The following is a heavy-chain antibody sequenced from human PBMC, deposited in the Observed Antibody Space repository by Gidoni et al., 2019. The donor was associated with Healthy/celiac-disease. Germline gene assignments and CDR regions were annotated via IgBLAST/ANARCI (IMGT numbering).Heavy chain of an antibody. CDR3: ARAPPYSGYGDYFDY. D-gene: IGHD5-12*01. J-gene: IGHJ4*02. V-gene: IGHV3-21*01. Sequence: EVQLVESGGGLVKPGGSLSLSCAASGFTFSSYSMNWVRQAPGKGLEWVSSISSSSSYIYYADSVKGRFTISRDNAKNSLYLQMNSLRAEDTAVYYCARAPPYSGYGDYFDYWGQGTLVTVSS. CDR1: GFTFSSYS. CDR2: ISSSSSYI.